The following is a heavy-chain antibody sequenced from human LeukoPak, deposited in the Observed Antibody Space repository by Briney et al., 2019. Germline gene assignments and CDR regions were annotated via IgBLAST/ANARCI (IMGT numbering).Heavy chain of an antibody. D-gene: IGHD6-19*01. CDR1: GFTFSNYG. V-gene: IGHV3-21*01. J-gene: IGHJ4*02. CDR2: ITSRSSYI. Sequence: GGSLRLSCAASGFTFSNYGMNWVRQAPGKGLEWVSSITSRSSYIYYADSVKGRFTISRDNAKNSLYLQMNSLRAEDTAVYYCARAWAGTYYFDYWGQGTLVTVSS. CDR3: ARAWAGTYYFDY.